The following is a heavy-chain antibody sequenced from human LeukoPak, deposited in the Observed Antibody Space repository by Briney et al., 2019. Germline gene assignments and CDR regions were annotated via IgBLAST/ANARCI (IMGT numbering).Heavy chain of an antibody. J-gene: IGHJ6*02. CDR1: GLTFSSYC. Sequence: GGSLTLSCAASGLTFSSYCMQWVRQAPGKVLEWVEVIWYDGSNIYYAVPVKGRFTISRDNSKNTLYLQTNSLRAEDTAVYYCAREEYYYGMDVWGQGTTVTVSS. CDR2: IWYDGSNI. CDR3: AREEYYYGMDV. V-gene: IGHV3-33*01.